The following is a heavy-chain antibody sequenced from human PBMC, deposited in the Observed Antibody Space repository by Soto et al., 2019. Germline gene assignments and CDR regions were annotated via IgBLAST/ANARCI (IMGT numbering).Heavy chain of an antibody. CDR1: GGTFSSYA. CDR2: IIPIFGTA. V-gene: IGHV1-69*01. D-gene: IGHD2-2*01. J-gene: IGHJ5*02. Sequence: QVQLVQSGAELMKPGSSVKVSCEASGGTFSSYAMSWVRQAPGQGLEWMGGIIPIFGTANYAQKMQGRVTLPADVSTSPDYMELSIVRADDTAVYYCASNVPAAMAKRSYWFDPWGQVTLVTVSS. CDR3: ASNVPAAMAKRSYWFDP.